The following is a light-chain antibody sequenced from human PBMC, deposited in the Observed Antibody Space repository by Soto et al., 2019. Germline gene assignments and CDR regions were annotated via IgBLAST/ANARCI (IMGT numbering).Light chain of an antibody. CDR1: QSVSSTF. J-gene: IGKJ2*02. Sequence: EIVLTQAPGTLSLSPGERVTLSCRASQSVSSTFIAWYQQKPGQAPSLLIYGASTRAPGIPDRFSGRGSGPDFSLTISRLEPEDFALYYCQQYGSSPCTFGQGTKLEIK. V-gene: IGKV3-20*01. CDR3: QQYGSSPCT. CDR2: GAS.